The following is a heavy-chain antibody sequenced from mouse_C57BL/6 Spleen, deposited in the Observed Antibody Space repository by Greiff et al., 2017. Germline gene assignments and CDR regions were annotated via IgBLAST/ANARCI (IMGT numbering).Heavy chain of an antibody. CDR3: ARPDYDKDYYAMDY. J-gene: IGHJ4*01. CDR2: IYPGDGDT. Sequence: VQLQQSGPELVKPGASVKISCKASGYAFSSSWMHWVKQRPGKGLEWIGRIYPGDGDTNYNGKFKGKATLTADKSSSTAYMQLSSLTSEDSAVXYCARPDYDKDYYAMDYGGQGTSVTVSS. V-gene: IGHV1-82*01. CDR1: GYAFSSSW. D-gene: IGHD2-4*01.